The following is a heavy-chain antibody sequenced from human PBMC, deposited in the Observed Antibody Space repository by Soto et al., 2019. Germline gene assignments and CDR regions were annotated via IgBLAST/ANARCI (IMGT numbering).Heavy chain of an antibody. Sequence: GGSLRLSCAASGFTFSSYIMNWVRQAPGKGLEWVSSISTSSSYIYYADSVKGRFTISRDNAKNSLYLQMNSLRAEDTAVYYCARDVPDFWSGYYLWGQGTLVTVSS. CDR3: ARDVPDFWSGYYL. V-gene: IGHV3-21*01. J-gene: IGHJ4*02. CDR1: GFTFSSYI. CDR2: ISTSSSYI. D-gene: IGHD3-3*01.